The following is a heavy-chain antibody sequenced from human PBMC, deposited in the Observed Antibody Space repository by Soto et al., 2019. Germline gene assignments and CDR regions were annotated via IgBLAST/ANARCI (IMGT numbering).Heavy chain of an antibody. CDR3: AKVWGGAGDWYFDL. Sequence: EMQLVESGGGLVQPGRSLRLSCAASGFSFDEYAMHWVRQAPGRGLKWVSGISWNSGSIAYADSVKGRFTVSRDNAKRALYLQMNSLRPEDTALYYCAKVWGGAGDWYFDLWGRGTLVTVSS. CDR1: GFSFDEYA. J-gene: IGHJ2*01. CDR2: ISWNSGSI. D-gene: IGHD3-16*01. V-gene: IGHV3-9*01.